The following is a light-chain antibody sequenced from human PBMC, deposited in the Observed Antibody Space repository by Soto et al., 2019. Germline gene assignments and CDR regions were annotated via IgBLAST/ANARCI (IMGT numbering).Light chain of an antibody. CDR3: QLYGTAPPRYI. V-gene: IGKV3-20*01. J-gene: IGKJ2*01. CDR1: QSITSTH. CDR2: GSS. Sequence: EIVLTQSPGTLSLSPGERATLSCRASQSITSTHLAWYQHKPGQAPRRLIYGSSTRATGVPDRFSGSGSGTDFALTITGLEPGDYAVYYCQLYGTAPPRYIFGQGTKLEIK.